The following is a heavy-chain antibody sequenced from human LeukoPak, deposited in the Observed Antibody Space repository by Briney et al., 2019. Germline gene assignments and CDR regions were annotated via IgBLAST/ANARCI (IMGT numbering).Heavy chain of an antibody. V-gene: IGHV4-59*11. D-gene: IGHD2-2*01. CDR2: IHDTGST. CDR1: GGSLSSHY. Sequence: PSETLSLTCSVSGGSLSSHYWSWIRQPPGKGLELIGHIHDTGSTFYNPSLRGRVTISLDTSNNQFSLKLTSMTAADTAVYYCARFSSGCSTSSCYLTYWGKGTLVTVS. CDR3: ARFSSGCSTSSCYLTY. J-gene: IGHJ4*02.